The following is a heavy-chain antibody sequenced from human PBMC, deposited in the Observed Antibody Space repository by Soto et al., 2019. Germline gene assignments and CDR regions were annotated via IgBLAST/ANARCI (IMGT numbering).Heavy chain of an antibody. V-gene: IGHV1-58*01. J-gene: IGHJ6*02. D-gene: IGHD5-12*01. CDR3: AADGYCEHGYYYYYGMDV. CDR1: GFTFTRSA. CDR2: IVVGSGNT. Sequence: QMQLVQSGPEVKKPGTSVKVSCKASGFTFTRSAVQWVRQARGQRLEGIGWIVVGSGNTNYAQKFQERVTITRDMYTSTAYMELSSLRSEDTAVYYCAADGYCEHGYYYYYGMDVCGQGPTVTVSS.